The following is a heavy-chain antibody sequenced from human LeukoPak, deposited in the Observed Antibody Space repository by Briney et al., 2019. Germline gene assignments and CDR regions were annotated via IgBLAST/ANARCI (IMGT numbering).Heavy chain of an antibody. CDR2: ISSSSSTI. J-gene: IGHJ3*02. CDR1: GFTFSSYS. D-gene: IGHD1-26*01. V-gene: IGHV3-48*01. CDR3: ARDSGSYQFDAFDI. Sequence: PGGSLRLSCAASGFTFSSYSMNWVRQAPGKGLEWVSYISSSSSTIYYADSVKGRFTISRDNAKNSLYLQMNSLRAEDTAVYYCARDSGSYQFDAFDIWGQGTMVTVSS.